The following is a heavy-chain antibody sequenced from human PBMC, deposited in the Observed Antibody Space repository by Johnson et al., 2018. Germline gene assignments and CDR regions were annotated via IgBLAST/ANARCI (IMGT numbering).Heavy chain of an antibody. CDR3: TTDIHYYDSSGNAFDI. J-gene: IGHJ3*02. CDR1: GFTFDDYA. Sequence: VQLVESGGGLVQPGRSLRLSCAASGFTFDDYAMHWVRQAPGKGLEWVGRIKSKTDGVTTDYAAPVKGRFTISRDDSKNTLYLQMNSLKTEDTAVYYCTTDIHYYDSSGNAFDIWGQGTTVTVSS. V-gene: IGHV3-15*01. D-gene: IGHD3-22*01. CDR2: IKSKTDGVTT.